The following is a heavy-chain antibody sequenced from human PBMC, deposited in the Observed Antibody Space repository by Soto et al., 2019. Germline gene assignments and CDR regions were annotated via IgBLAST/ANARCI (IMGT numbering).Heavy chain of an antibody. Sequence: PSETLSLTCTVSGGSISSSSYYWGWIRQPPGKGLEWIGSIYYSGSTYYNPSLKSRVTISVDTSKNQLSLKLSSVTAADTAVYYCARQPRGYYYYGMDVWGQGTTVTVSS. D-gene: IGHD7-27*01. CDR1: GGSISSSSYY. CDR2: IYYSGST. CDR3: ARQPRGYYYYGMDV. V-gene: IGHV4-39*01. J-gene: IGHJ6*02.